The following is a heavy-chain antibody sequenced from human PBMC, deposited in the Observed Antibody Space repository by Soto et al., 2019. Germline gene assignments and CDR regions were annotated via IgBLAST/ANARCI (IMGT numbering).Heavy chain of an antibody. D-gene: IGHD2-8*01. CDR1: GYTFTTYD. CDR3: ARDPYHVLMVNAPNLYGMDV. V-gene: IGHV1-18*01. J-gene: IGHJ6*02. Sequence: GAPVKVSCKASGYTFTTYDISWVRQAPGQGLEWMGRISTYNGNTNYPQSLQGRLTMTTDTSTTTAYMELRSLRSDDTAVYYCARDPYHVLMVNAPNLYGMDVLGQGNTVTGS. CDR2: ISTYNGNT.